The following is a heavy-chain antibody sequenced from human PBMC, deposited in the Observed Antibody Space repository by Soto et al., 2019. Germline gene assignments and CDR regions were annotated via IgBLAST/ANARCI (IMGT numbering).Heavy chain of an antibody. CDR2: ISSSGSTI. D-gene: IGHD3-22*01. J-gene: IGHJ3*02. CDR1: GFTFSDYY. CDR3: ANLKNYYDSSGYYDPDAFDI. V-gene: IGHV3-11*01. Sequence: PGGSLRLSCAASGFTFSDYYMSWIRQAPGKGLEWVSYISSSGSTIYYADSVKGRFTISRDNAKNSLYLQMNSLRAEDTAVYYCANLKNYYDSSGYYDPDAFDIWGQGTMVTVSS.